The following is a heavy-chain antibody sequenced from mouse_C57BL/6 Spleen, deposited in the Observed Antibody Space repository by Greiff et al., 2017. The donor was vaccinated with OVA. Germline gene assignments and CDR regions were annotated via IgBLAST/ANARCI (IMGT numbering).Heavy chain of an antibody. CDR3: AVSITSVVATNFDD. Sequence: QVHVQQSGAELARPGASVKLSCKASGYTFTSYGISWVKQRTGRGLEWIGEIYPRSGNTYYNEKFKGKATLTADKSSSTAYMGLRSLTSEDSAVDYCAVSITSVVATNFDDWGQGTTLTVSS. V-gene: IGHV1-81*01. D-gene: IGHD1-1*01. CDR2: IYPRSGNT. CDR1: GYTFTSYG. J-gene: IGHJ2*01.